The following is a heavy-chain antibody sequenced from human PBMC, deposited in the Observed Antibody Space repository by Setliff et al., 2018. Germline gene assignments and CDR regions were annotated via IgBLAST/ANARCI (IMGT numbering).Heavy chain of an antibody. CDR2: VHFGGET. J-gene: IGHJ3*02. V-gene: IGHV4-4*08. Sequence: SETLSPTCTVPRGSINSYYWSWVRQAPGKGLEWIGFVHFGGETNYNPSLKSRVTMSVDTSKNHFSVKLTSVTAADTALYYCARGGSSGWYGGAFDMWGQGTMVTVSS. CDR1: RGSINSYY. D-gene: IGHD6-19*01. CDR3: ARGGSSGWYGGAFDM.